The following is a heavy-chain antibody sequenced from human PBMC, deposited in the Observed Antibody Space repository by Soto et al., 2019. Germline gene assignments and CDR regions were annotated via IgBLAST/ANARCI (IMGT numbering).Heavy chain of an antibody. CDR3: ATTGGY. CDR2: IYNSGST. CDR1: GGPISSGLHH. J-gene: IGHJ4*02. Sequence: PSETLSLTCTVTGGPISSGLHHWHWIRQPPGKGLKWIWSIYNSGSTNYNPSLKSRDTISIETSNNQYSMKLNSVTAADTAVYYCATTGGYWGQGILVTVS. D-gene: IGHD1-1*01. V-gene: IGHV4-39*01.